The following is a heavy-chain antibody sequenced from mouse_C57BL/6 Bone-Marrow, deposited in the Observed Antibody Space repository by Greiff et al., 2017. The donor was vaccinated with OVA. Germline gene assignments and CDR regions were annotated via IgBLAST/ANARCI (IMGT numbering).Heavy chain of an antibody. D-gene: IGHD2-4*01. CDR2: IYPGSGST. Sequence: QLQHPCSALVKPFASLTISCTASGYTFTSYWITWVKQRPGQGLEWIGDIYPGSGSTNYNEKFKSKATLTVDTSSSTAYMQLSSLTSEDSAVYYCARSYDYFYYYAMDYWGQGTSVTVSS. V-gene: IGHV1-55*01. CDR3: ARSYDYFYYYAMDY. CDR1: GYTFTSYW. J-gene: IGHJ4*01.